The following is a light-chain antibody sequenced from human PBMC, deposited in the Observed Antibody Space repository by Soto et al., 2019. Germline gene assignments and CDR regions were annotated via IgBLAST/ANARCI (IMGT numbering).Light chain of an antibody. J-gene: IGLJ2*01. CDR3: LSFDSSLSVV. Sequence: QSVLTQPPSVSGAPGQRATISCTGSSSNIGAGYDVHWYQQLPGRAPKLLIYGNTNRPSGVPDRFSGSKSGTSASLAINGLQAEDEADYYCLSFDSSLSVVFGGGTKLTVL. CDR1: SSNIGAGYD. CDR2: GNT. V-gene: IGLV1-40*01.